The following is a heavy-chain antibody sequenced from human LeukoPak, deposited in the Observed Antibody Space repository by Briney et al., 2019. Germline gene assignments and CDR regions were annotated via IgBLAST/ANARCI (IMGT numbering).Heavy chain of an antibody. CDR2: MNPKSGNT. J-gene: IGHJ5*02. CDR3: ARPPDTSGWYHNWFDT. D-gene: IGHD6-19*01. Sequence: ASVKVSCKTSGYTFINYDINWVRQATGQGLEWMGWMNPKSGNTGYAEKFQGRVSVTRSNSMSTAYMELTSLTSDDTAVYYCARPPDTSGWYHNWFDTWGQGTLVTVSS. V-gene: IGHV1-8*01. CDR1: GYTFINYD.